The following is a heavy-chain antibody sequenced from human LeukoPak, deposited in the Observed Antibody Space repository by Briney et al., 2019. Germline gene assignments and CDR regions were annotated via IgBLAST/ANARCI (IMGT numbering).Heavy chain of an antibody. D-gene: IGHD4/OR15-4a*01. CDR2: TKQKDERYTT. CDR3: ATSQPNFPNVY. CDR1: GSTLSDHY. J-gene: IGHJ4*02. Sequence: GGSLRLSCTASGSTLSDHYMEWVRQAPGKGREWVGRTKQKDERYTTEYAASVKGRFTISRDESKNSLYLQMNSLTTEDTAVYYWATSQPNFPNVYWGQGTLVTVSS. V-gene: IGHV3-72*01.